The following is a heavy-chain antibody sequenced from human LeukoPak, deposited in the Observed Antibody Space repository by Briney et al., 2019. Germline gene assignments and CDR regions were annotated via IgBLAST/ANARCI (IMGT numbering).Heavy chain of an antibody. V-gene: IGHV1-2*02. CDR2: INPNSGGT. CDR3: ARVLSGGVGVPPANDY. D-gene: IGHD2-2*01. J-gene: IGHJ4*02. Sequence: GASVKVSCKASGYTFTSYYMHWVRQAPGQGLEWMGWINPNSGGTNYGQKFQGRVTITRDTSISTADMELSSLRSDDTAVYYCARVLSGGVGVPPANDYWGQGTLVTVSS. CDR1: GYTFTSYY.